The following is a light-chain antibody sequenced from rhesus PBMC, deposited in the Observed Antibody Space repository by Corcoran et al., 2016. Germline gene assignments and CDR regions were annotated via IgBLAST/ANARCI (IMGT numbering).Light chain of an antibody. J-gene: IGKJ4*01. CDR1: ENVNNY. Sequence: DIQMTQSPSSLSASVGDRVTITCRASENVNNYLNWYQQKPGKAPKLLIYKASTLQSGVPSRLSGSGSRTDYTFTFGSLQPEDVATYYCRHGYGTPLTFGGGTKVEIK. V-gene: IGKV1-74*01. CDR3: RHGYGTPLT. CDR2: KAS.